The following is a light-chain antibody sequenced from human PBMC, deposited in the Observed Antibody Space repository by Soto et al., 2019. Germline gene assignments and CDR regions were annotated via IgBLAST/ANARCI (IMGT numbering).Light chain of an antibody. V-gene: IGLV2-8*01. J-gene: IGLJ3*02. CDR2: EVS. Sequence: QSALTQSPSASGSPGQSVTISCTGTSSDVGGHNYVSWYQHHPGKASKLIIYEVSKRPSGVPDRFSGSKSGNTASLTVSGLQAEDEAVYYCSSTAGNNNLVFGGGTKVTVL. CDR1: SSDVGGHNY. CDR3: SSTAGNNNLV.